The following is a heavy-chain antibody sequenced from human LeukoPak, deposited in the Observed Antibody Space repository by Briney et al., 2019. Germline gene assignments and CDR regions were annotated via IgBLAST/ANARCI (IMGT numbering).Heavy chain of an antibody. CDR1: GYTLTGYS. CDR2: INPNRGGT. Sequence: ASLKVSCKHSGYTLTGYSMHWVCQAPGQGLEWMGWINPNRGGTNYAQKFQGRVTMTRDTSISTAYIELSRLRSDVRAACNCIYFCYNGPGSHTPRGYFHYGGQGTLVTVSS. V-gene: IGHV1-2*02. D-gene: IGHD3-10*01. CDR3: IYFCYNGPGSHTPRGYFHY. J-gene: IGHJ4*02.